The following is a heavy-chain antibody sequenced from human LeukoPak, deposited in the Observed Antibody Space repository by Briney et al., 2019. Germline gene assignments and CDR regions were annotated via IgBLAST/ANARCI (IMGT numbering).Heavy chain of an antibody. D-gene: IGHD3-10*01. V-gene: IGHV3-23*01. CDR3: AKRGVVIRVILVGFHKQAYYFDS. CDR1: GITLSNYG. J-gene: IGHJ4*02. CDR2: ISDSGGST. Sequence: GGSLRLSCAVSGITLSNYGMSWVRQAPGKGLEWVAGISDSGGSTNYADSVKGRFTISRDNAKNTLYLQMNSLRAEDTAVYFCAKRGVVIRVILVGFHKQAYYFDSWGQGALVTVSS.